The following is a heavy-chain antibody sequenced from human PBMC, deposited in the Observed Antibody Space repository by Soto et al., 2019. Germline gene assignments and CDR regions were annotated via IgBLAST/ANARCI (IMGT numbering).Heavy chain of an antibody. Sequence: EVQLLESGGGLVQPGGSLRLSCAASGFTISSYAMSRVRQAPGKGLEWVSAISGSGGSTYYADSVKGRFTISRDNSKNTLYLQMNSLRAEDTAVYYCAKRGSYLVGSYFDYWGQGTLVTVSS. V-gene: IGHV3-23*01. CDR3: AKRGSYLVGSYFDY. CDR1: GFTISSYA. D-gene: IGHD1-26*01. J-gene: IGHJ4*02. CDR2: ISGSGGST.